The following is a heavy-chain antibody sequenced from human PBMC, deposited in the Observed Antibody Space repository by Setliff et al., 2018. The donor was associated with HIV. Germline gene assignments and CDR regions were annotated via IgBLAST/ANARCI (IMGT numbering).Heavy chain of an antibody. CDR3: ARVGDFYDTSGYYSVLDAFDI. V-gene: IGHV4-4*02. CDR2: INHSGDT. Sequence: SETLSLTCAVSGGSISSSNWWSWVRQPPGKGLEWIGEINHSGDTNYNPSLKSRVTISADTSKNQFSLKLSSVTAADTAVYYCARVGDFYDTSGYYSVLDAFDIWGQGT. D-gene: IGHD3-22*01. CDR1: GGSISSSNW. J-gene: IGHJ3*02.